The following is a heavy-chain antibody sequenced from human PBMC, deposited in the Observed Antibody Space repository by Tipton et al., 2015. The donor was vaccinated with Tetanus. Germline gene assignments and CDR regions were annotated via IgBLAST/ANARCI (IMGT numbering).Heavy chain of an antibody. Sequence: QLVQSGAEVKKPGASVKVSCKASGYTFTSYGLNWVRKAAGRGFEWMGWLNPKSGSAAYAPRFQGRVTMTTNTSITTAFMEVASLTYGDTAVYYCATDEYSNGLFRNWGQGTQVTVST. V-gene: IGHV1-8*02. CDR1: GYTFTSYG. CDR2: LNPKSGSA. J-gene: IGHJ4*02. CDR3: ATDEYSNGLFRN. D-gene: IGHD2/OR15-2a*01.